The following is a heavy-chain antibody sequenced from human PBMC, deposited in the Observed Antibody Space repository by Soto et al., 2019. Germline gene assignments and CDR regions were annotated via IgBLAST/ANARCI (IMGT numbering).Heavy chain of an antibody. CDR3: ARTLPNRQLFDS. CDR1: GGSISSYY. J-gene: IGHJ4*02. D-gene: IGHD1-1*01. Sequence: PSETLSLTCSVSGGSISSYYCSWFRQPPGKGLEWIGHMHYSGNSDYNPSLRSRVPLSVDTSKNQFSLRLASVTAADTAVYYCARTLPNRQLFDSWSQGTLVTVSS. CDR2: MHYSGNS. V-gene: IGHV4-59*01.